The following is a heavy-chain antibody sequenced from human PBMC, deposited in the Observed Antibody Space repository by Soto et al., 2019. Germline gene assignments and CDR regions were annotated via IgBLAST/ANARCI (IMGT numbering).Heavy chain of an antibody. J-gene: IGHJ4*02. D-gene: IGHD5-18*01. CDR2: IKSKTDGGTV. Sequence: PGGSLRLSCSIGRSPLFNVWRNWVPQAPRKGPEWVGRIKSKTDGGTVEYAAPVKDRFTISRDDSENTLYLQMNSLKTEDTAVYYCSHGYYQYFESWGQGNLVTV. CDR3: SHGYYQYFES. CDR1: RSPLFNVW. V-gene: IGHV3-15*07.